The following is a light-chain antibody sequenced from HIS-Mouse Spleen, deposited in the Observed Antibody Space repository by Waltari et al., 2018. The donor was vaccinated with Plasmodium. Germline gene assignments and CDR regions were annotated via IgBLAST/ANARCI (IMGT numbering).Light chain of an antibody. CDR1: QGISTY. J-gene: IGKJ1*01. V-gene: IGKV1-17*03. Sequence: DIQMTQSPSAMSASVGDRVTITCRASQGISTYLAWFQQTPGKFPKRLIYAASSLHSGVPSRFSGSGSGTEFTLTISSLQPEDFATYYCLQHNSYPRTFGQGTKVEIK. CDR2: AAS. CDR3: LQHNSYPRT.